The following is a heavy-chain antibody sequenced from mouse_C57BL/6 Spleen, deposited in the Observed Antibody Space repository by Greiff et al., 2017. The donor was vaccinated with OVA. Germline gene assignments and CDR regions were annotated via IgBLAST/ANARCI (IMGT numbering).Heavy chain of an antibody. CDR2: IYPSDSET. D-gene: IGHD3-1*01. Sequence: VQLQQPGAELVRPGSSVKLSCKASGYTFTSYWMDWVKQRPGQGLEWIGNIYPSDSETHYNQKFKDKATLTVDKSSSTAYMQLSSLTSEDSAVYYCARLLGSYWYVDVWGTGTTVTVSS. J-gene: IGHJ1*03. CDR3: ARLLGSYWYVDV. CDR1: GYTFTSYW. V-gene: IGHV1-61*01.